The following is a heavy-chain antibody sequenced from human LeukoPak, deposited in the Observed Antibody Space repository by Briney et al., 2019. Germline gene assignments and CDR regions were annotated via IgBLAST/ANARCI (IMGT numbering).Heavy chain of an antibody. V-gene: IGHV3-66*01. J-gene: IGHJ3*02. CDR2: IYSGGST. D-gene: IGHD3-22*01. Sequence: GGSLRLSCAASGFTVSSNYMSWVRQAPGKGLEWGSVIYSGGSTYYADSVKGRFTISRDNSKNTLYLQMNSLRAEDTAVYYCARADYYYDSSGYQAFDIWGQGTMVTVSS. CDR1: GFTVSSNY. CDR3: ARADYYYDSSGYQAFDI.